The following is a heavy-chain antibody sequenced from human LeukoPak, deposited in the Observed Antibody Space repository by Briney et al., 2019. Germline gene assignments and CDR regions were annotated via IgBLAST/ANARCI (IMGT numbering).Heavy chain of an antibody. V-gene: IGHV3-7*01. CDR1: GFSVSGYW. Sequence: PGGSLRLSCAVSGFSVSGYWMTWVRQAPGKGLEWVANIKQDGSEKHYVDSVKGRFTISRDNAKNSLFPQMNSLRVEDTAVFYCARDGFVGAADYWGQGTLVTVSS. CDR2: IKQDGSEK. D-gene: IGHD6-13*01. J-gene: IGHJ4*02. CDR3: ARDGFVGAADY.